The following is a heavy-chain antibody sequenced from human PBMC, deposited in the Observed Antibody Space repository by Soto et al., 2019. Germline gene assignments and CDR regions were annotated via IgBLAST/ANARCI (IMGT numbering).Heavy chain of an antibody. V-gene: IGHV4-30-2*02. CDR2: IYHSGST. Sequence: PSETLSLTCAVSGGSISSGGYSWSWIRQPPGKGLEWIGYIYHSGSTYYNPSLKSRVTISVDTSKNQFSLKLSSVTAADTAVYYCAILELGYYDFWSGYYPDYYYYYMDVWGKGTTVTVSS. J-gene: IGHJ6*03. D-gene: IGHD3-3*01. CDR1: GGSISSGGYS. CDR3: AILELGYYDFWSGYYPDYYYYYMDV.